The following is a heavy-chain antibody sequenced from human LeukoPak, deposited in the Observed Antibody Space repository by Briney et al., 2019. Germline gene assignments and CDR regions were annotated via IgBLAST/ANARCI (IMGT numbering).Heavy chain of an antibody. Sequence: GGSLRLSCAATGFTVSSSYMSWVRQAPGKGLEWVSVIYSGGKTYYADSVKGRFSISRDNSKNMVYLQMNSLRAEDTAVYYCARYSDRGEWYPSYWGQGTLVTVSS. CDR2: IYSGGKT. CDR3: ARYSDRGEWYPSY. CDR1: GFTVSSSY. J-gene: IGHJ4*02. D-gene: IGHD3-3*01. V-gene: IGHV3-66*01.